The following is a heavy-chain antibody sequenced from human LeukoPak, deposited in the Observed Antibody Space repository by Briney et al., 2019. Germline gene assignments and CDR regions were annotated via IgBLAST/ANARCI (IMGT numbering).Heavy chain of an antibody. J-gene: IGHJ4*02. CDR1: GDSINSLDL. CDR3: AGLVGRYSSGLYYYYFDY. Sequence: SGTLSLTCTVSGDSINSLDLWGWVRQPPGKGPEWIGEMYLSGTTHSNPSVKSRVTISIGKSKNQFFLNLSSVTAADTAVYYCAGLVGRYSSGLYYYYFDYWGQGTLVTVSS. CDR2: MYLSGTT. V-gene: IGHV4-4*02. D-gene: IGHD3-22*01.